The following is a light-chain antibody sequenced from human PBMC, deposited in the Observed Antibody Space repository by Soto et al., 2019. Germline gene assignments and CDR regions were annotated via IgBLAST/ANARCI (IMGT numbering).Light chain of an antibody. J-gene: IGKJ1*01. Sequence: EIGLTQSPATLSLSPGERATLSCRASQSVSSYLAWYQQKPGQAPRLLIYDASNRATGIPARFSGSGSGTDFTLTISSLEPEDFAVYYCQQRSNWQTFGQGTKV. CDR1: QSVSSY. V-gene: IGKV3-11*01. CDR2: DAS. CDR3: QQRSNWQT.